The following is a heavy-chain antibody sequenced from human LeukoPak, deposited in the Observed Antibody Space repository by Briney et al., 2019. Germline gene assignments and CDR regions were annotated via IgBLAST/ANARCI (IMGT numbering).Heavy chain of an antibody. Sequence: SQTLSLTCAISGDSVSSNSAAWNWIRQSPSRGLEWLGRTYYRSKWYNDYAVSVKSRITINPDTSKNQFSLQLNSVTPEDTVVYYCARDHPLLWFGEYYFDYWGQGTLVTVSS. CDR2: TYYRSKWYN. J-gene: IGHJ4*02. V-gene: IGHV6-1*01. D-gene: IGHD3-10*01. CDR3: ARDHPLLWFGEYYFDY. CDR1: GDSVSSNSAA.